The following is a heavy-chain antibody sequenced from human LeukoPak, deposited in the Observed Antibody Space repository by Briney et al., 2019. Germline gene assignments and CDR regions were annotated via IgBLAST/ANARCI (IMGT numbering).Heavy chain of an antibody. CDR3: ARGLDEYYDSSGYRFDY. V-gene: IGHV4-59*12. CDR2: ISDIGSI. CDR1: GGSISSYY. J-gene: IGHJ4*02. D-gene: IGHD3-22*01. Sequence: PSETLSLTCTVSGGSISSYYWSWIRQPPGKGLEWIAYISDIGSINYNPSLKSRVTISVDTSKNQFSLKLSSVTAADTAVYYCARGLDEYYDSSGYRFDYWGQGTLVTVSS.